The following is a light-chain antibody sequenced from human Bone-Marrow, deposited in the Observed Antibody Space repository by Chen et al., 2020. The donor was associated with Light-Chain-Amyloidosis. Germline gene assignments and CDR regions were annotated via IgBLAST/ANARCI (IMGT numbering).Light chain of an antibody. V-gene: IGLV3-21*02. CDR3: EVWDGSRDRPV. J-gene: IGLJ3*02. CDR1: NSGSTS. CDR2: DDS. Sequence: SYVLTQPSSVSVAPGPTATIACGGNNSGSTSVDWYQQTPGQAPLLVVYDDSDRPSGIPERWAGSGAGNRATLTIGRVGAGDEADNACEVWDGSRDRPVFGGGTKLTVL.